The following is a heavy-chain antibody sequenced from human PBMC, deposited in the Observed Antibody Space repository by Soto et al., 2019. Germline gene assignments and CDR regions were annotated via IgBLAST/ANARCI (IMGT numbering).Heavy chain of an antibody. J-gene: IGHJ4*02. CDR3: ARSSAYYDSSGYYYVKCGFYS. CDR1: GGSISSYY. CDR2: IYYSGST. V-gene: IGHV4-59*01. Sequence: PSETLSLTCTVSGGSISSYYWSWIRQPPGKGLEWIGYIYYSGSTNYNPSLKSRVTISVDTSKNQFSLKLSSVTAADTAVYYCARSSAYYDSSGYYYVKCGFYSWCQRTLVTVSS. D-gene: IGHD3-22*01.